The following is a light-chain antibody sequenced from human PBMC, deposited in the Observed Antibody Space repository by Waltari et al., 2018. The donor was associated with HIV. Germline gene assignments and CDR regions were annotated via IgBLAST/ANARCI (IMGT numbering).Light chain of an antibody. J-gene: IGLJ2*01. V-gene: IGLV2-14*01. Sequence: HSALAQPASVSGSPGQSVIISCTGSKSDIGYYNYVSWYKPQSGRAPKALIYEVTSRPSGISSRFSGSKSGNTAFLTISGLQIDDEGDYFCSSYTTSGIVVFGGGTKVTVL. CDR3: SSYTTSGIVV. CDR2: EVT. CDR1: KSDIGYYNY.